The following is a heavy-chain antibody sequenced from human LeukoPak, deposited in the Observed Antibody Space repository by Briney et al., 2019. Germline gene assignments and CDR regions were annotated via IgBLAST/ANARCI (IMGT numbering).Heavy chain of an antibody. D-gene: IGHD3-22*01. J-gene: IGHJ4*02. CDR1: GYTFTSYD. Sequence: ASVKVSCKASGYTFTSYDINWVRQATGQGLEWMGWMNPNSGNTGYAQKFQGRFTMTRNTSISTAYMELSSLRSEDTAVYYCARGSRRKSGYYYNFDYWGQGTLVTVSS. CDR2: MNPNSGNT. CDR3: ARGSRRKSGYYYNFDY. V-gene: IGHV1-8*01.